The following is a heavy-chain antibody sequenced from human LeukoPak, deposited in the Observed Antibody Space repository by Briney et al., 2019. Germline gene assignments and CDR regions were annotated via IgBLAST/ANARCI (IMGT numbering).Heavy chain of an antibody. Sequence: GGPLRLSCAAPGFTVSSNYMIWVRQAPGKGLEWVSVIYSGGDTYYADSVKGRFNIPRDNSKKPVYFQDNRLRGEDNGVYYCARRSTVTRDVDIWGQGTMVTVSS. CDR2: IYSGGDT. D-gene: IGHD4-17*01. V-gene: IGHV3-66*04. CDR1: GFTVSSNY. CDR3: ARRSTVTRDVDI. J-gene: IGHJ3*02.